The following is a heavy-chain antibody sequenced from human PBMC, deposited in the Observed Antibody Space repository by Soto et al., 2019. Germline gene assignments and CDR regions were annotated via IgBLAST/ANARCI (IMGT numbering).Heavy chain of an antibody. CDR3: ARGGDYTPGFDC. D-gene: IGHD3-3*01. Sequence: QLQLQESGPGLVEHSGTLSLACGVSGGSLSSGDWWSWVRQPPGKGLEWIGEISLGGTTSYNPSLKSRVSMSLDTSKNHFSLKVSSVIAADTAVYYCARGGDYTPGFDCWGQGTLVTVSS. CDR2: ISLGGTT. CDR1: GGSLSSGDW. J-gene: IGHJ4*02. V-gene: IGHV4-4*02.